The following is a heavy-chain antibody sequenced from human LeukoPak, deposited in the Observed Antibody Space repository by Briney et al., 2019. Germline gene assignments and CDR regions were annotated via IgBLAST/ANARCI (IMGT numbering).Heavy chain of an antibody. Sequence: GGSLTLSCAASGFTFSSYAMTWVRQAPGKGLEWVSGISASASGGITYYADSVKGRFTISRDNSKNTLYLQMNSLRAEDTAVYYCSKVFRYSSGWGQGALVTVSS. CDR2: ISASASGGIT. CDR3: SKVFRYSSG. CDR1: GFTFSSYA. V-gene: IGHV3-23*01. D-gene: IGHD5-18*01. J-gene: IGHJ4*02.